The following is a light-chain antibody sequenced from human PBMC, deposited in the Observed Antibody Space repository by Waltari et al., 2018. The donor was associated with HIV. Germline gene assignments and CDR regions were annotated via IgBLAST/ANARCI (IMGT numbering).Light chain of an antibody. V-gene: IGLV2-14*03. Sequence: QSALTQPASVSGSPGQSITISCTGTSSDVGAYNYVSWYHLHLGKAPKLMIYDVSNRPSGVSDRFSGSKSANTASLTISGLQAEDEAHYYCSSYTSSSTVVFGGGTKLTVL. CDR3: SSYTSSSTVV. J-gene: IGLJ2*01. CDR1: SSDVGAYNY. CDR2: DVS.